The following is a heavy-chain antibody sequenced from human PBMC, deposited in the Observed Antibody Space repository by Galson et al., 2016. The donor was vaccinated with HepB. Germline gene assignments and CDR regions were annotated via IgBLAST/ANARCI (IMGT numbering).Heavy chain of an antibody. CDR2: ILFDGSHK. V-gene: IGHV3-30*18. CDR1: GFTFSSYG. J-gene: IGHJ4*02. D-gene: IGHD6-13*01. CDR3: VKGEAASTWYAPFDY. Sequence: SLRLSCAASGFTFSSYGMHWVRQAPGKGLEWVAIILFDGSHKYYGDSVNGRFTISRDNSKKTLYLQMNSLRADDTALYYCVKGEAASTWYAPFDYWGQGTLVTVSA.